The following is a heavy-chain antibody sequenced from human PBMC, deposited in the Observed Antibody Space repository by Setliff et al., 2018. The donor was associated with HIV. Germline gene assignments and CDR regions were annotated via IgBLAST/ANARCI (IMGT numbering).Heavy chain of an antibody. CDR2: IFFTGNT. Sequence: SETLSLTCTVSGGSISGYYWSWIRQPPGKGLEYIGSIFFTGNTIYNPSLKARVTLSVDMSKNQVFLRPSSVTAADTAVYYCVRGYCSSTTCYEDYYYMDVWGKGSTVTVSS. J-gene: IGHJ6*03. D-gene: IGHD2-2*01. CDR1: GGSISGYY. CDR3: VRGYCSSTTCYEDYYYMDV. V-gene: IGHV4-59*01.